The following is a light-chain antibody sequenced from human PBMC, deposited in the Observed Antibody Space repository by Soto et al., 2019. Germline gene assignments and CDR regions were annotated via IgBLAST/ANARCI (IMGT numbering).Light chain of an antibody. J-gene: IGKJ1*01. CDR3: QQYNSFSWT. V-gene: IGKV1-5*01. Sequence: DIQMTQSPSTLSASVGDSVTITCWASQGISTWLAWYQQKPGKAPKLLIYDASSLEGGVPSRFSGSGSGTEFTLTISGLQPDDFATYYCQQYNSFSWTLGQGTKVDIK. CDR2: DAS. CDR1: QGISTW.